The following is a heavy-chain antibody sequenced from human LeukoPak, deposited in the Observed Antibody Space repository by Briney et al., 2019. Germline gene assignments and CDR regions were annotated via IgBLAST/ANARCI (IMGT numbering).Heavy chain of an antibody. CDR3: ARAGDTAIPLYFDY. D-gene: IGHD5-18*01. CDR1: GYTFTSYG. CDR2: ISAYSGNT. V-gene: IGHV1-18*01. J-gene: IGHJ4*02. Sequence: ASVKVSCKASGYTFTSYGISWVRQAPGQGLEWMGWISAYSGNTNYAQKLQGRVTMTTDTSTSTAYMELRSLRSDDTAVYYCARAGDTAIPLYFDYWGQGTLVTVSS.